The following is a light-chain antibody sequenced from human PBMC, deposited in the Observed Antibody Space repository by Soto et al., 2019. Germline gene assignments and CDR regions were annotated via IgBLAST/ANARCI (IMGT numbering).Light chain of an antibody. J-gene: IGKJ1*01. V-gene: IGKV3D-15*01. CDR2: GTS. CDR3: QQYSNMWT. CDR1: QSVSSN. Sequence: IVMTQSPDTLSVSPGERATLSCRASQSVSSNLAWYQQKPGQAPRLLIYGTSTRATGIPARFSGSGSGTEFTLTISSLQSEDFAVYYCQQYSNMWTFGQGTKVEIK.